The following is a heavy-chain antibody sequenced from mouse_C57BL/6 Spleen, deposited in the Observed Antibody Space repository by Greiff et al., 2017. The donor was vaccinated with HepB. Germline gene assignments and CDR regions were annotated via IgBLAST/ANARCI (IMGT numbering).Heavy chain of an antibody. V-gene: IGHV1-81*01. CDR3: ARVYGYDEGYYFDY. Sequence: QVQLKQSGAELARPGASVKLSCKASGYTFTSYGISWVKQRTGQGLEWIGEIYPRSGNTYYNEKFKGKATLTADKSSSTAYMELRSLTSEDSAVYFCARVYGYDEGYYFDYWGQGTTLTVSS. CDR1: GYTFTSYG. CDR2: IYPRSGNT. D-gene: IGHD2-2*01. J-gene: IGHJ2*01.